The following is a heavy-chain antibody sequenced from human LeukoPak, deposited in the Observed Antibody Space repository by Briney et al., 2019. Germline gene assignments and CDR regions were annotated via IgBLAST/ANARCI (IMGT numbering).Heavy chain of an antibody. Sequence: GASLRVSCKASGYTFTDYFMHWVRQAPGQGLEWMGWINPNSGGTHYAQKFQGRVTMTRDTSISTAYMELSRLRSDDTAVYYCARDPGYSSPRGDYWGQGTLVTVSS. J-gene: IGHJ4*02. CDR1: GYTFTDYF. V-gene: IGHV1-2*02. D-gene: IGHD5-18*01. CDR2: INPNSGGT. CDR3: ARDPGYSSPRGDY.